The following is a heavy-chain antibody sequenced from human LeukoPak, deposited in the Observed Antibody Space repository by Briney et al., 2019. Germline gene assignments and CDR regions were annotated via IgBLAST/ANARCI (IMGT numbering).Heavy chain of an antibody. J-gene: IGHJ4*02. Sequence: GGSLRLSCAASGFTVSSNYMSWVRQAPGKGLEWVSVIYSGGSTYYADLVKGRFTISGDNSKNTLYLQMNSLRAEDTAVYYCARLGMVRGVINYWGQGTLVTVSS. D-gene: IGHD3-10*01. CDR3: ARLGMVRGVINY. V-gene: IGHV3-53*01. CDR2: IYSGGST. CDR1: GFTVSSNY.